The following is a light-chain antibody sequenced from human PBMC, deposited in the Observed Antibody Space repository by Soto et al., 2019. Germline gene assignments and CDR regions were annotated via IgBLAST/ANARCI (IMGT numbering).Light chain of an antibody. Sequence: QSALTQPPSASGSPGQSVTISCTGTSSDVGGYNYVSWYQHHPGKAPKLMIYEVSKRPSGVPDRLSGSKSGNTDYLTVSGLNVEDDADYYCASYTGRDTLVFGGGTQLTVL. V-gene: IGLV2-8*01. CDR1: SSDVGGYNY. CDR3: ASYTGRDTLV. J-gene: IGLJ7*01. CDR2: EVS.